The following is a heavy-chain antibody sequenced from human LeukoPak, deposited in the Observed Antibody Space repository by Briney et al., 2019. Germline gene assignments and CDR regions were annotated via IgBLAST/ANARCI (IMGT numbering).Heavy chain of an antibody. J-gene: IGHJ4*02. CDR3: ARAPPYYYGSGSYPDY. D-gene: IGHD3-10*01. Sequence: PGGSLRLSCAASGFTFSSYEMNWVRQAPGKGLEWVSYISSSGSTIYYADSVNGRFTISRDNAKNSLYLQMNSLRAEDTAVYYCARAPPYYYGSGSYPDYWGQGTLVSVSS. CDR2: ISSSGSTI. CDR1: GFTFSSYE. V-gene: IGHV3-48*03.